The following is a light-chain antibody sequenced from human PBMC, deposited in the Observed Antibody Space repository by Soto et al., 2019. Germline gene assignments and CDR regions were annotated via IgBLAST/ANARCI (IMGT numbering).Light chain of an antibody. Sequence: DIVMTQSPDSLAVSLGERATINCKSSQSVLYSSNSKNHLAWYQQKPGQPPKLLIYWASTRESGGPDRFSGSGSGTDFTLTINSLHAEDVAVYYCQQYYSPPVTFGPGTKVDIK. CDR1: QSVLYSSNSKNH. CDR2: WAS. V-gene: IGKV4-1*01. CDR3: QQYYSPPVT. J-gene: IGKJ3*01.